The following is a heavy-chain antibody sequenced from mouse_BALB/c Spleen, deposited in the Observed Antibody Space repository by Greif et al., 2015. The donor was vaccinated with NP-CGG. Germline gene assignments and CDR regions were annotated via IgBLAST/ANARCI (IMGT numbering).Heavy chain of an antibody. CDR1: GYAFSSYW. V-gene: IGHV1-80*01. D-gene: IGHD1-1*01. J-gene: IGHJ1*01. CDR3: AREGYGTRYFDV. Sequence: VKLVESGAELVRPGSSVKISCKASGYAFSSYWMNWVKQRPGQGLEWIGQIYPGDGDTNYNGKFKGKATLTADKSSSTAYMQLSSLTSEDSAVYFCAREGYGTRYFDVWGAGTTVTVSS. CDR2: IYPGDGDT.